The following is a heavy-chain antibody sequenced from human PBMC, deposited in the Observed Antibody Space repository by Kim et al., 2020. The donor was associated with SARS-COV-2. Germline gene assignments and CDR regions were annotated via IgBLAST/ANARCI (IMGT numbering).Heavy chain of an antibody. V-gene: IGHV1-2*02. CDR3: ARFDGGYSNPRDYYYYGMDV. D-gene: IGHD5-18*01. CDR2: INPNSGGT. CDR1: GYTFTGYY. J-gene: IGHJ6*02. Sequence: ASVKVSCKASGYTFTGYYMHWVRQAPGQGLEWMGWINPNSGGTNYAQKFQGRVTMTRDTSISTAYMELSRLRSDDTAVYYCARFDGGYSNPRDYYYYGMDVWGQGTTVTVSS.